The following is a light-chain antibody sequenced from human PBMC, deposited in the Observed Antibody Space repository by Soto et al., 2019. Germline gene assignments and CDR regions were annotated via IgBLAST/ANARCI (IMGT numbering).Light chain of an antibody. CDR3: QQYNTWPSFA. Sequence: EIVMTQSPATLSVSPGERATLSCRASQSVSSNLAWYQQKPGQAPRLLIYGASTRATGIPARFSGSGSGTEFTITISSLQSEDFAVYYCQQYNTWPSFAFGPGTKVDIK. CDR2: GAS. J-gene: IGKJ3*01. V-gene: IGKV3-15*01. CDR1: QSVSSN.